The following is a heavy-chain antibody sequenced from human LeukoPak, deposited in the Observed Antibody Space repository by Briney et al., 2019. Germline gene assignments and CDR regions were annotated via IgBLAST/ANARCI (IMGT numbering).Heavy chain of an antibody. CDR3: VRSITMFQY. V-gene: IGHV3-20*04. CDR2: ISLNGGAT. J-gene: IGHJ1*01. Sequence: GGSLRLSCVASGFTFEEYGMSWVRQAPGKGLEWVSGISLNGGATGYADSVKGRFTISRDNAKNSLYLQMNSLRAEDTALYYCVRSITMFQYWGQGTLVTVSS. CDR1: GFTFEEYG. D-gene: IGHD3-10*01.